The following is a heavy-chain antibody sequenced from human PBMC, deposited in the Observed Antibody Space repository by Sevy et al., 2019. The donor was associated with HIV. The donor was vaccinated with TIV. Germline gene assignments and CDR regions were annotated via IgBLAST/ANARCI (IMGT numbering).Heavy chain of an antibody. CDR3: ASGGSGDVWNYGHYYYGMDV. CDR1: GDTFSTYD. Sequence: AAVKVSCKASGDTFSTYDINWVRQAPGQGLEWMGWMSPKSRSTGFTQKFQGRLTMTRDTSINSAYMELSSLRSEDTAVSYSASGGSGDVWNYGHYYYGMDVWGQGTSVIVSS. D-gene: IGHD3-3*01. J-gene: IGHJ6*02. CDR2: MSPKSRST. V-gene: IGHV1-8*02.